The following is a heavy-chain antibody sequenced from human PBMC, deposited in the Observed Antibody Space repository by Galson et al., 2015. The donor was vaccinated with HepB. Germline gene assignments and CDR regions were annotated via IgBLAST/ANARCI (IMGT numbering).Heavy chain of an antibody. V-gene: IGHV4-34*01. CDR3: ARGVTVGTNFWTGSYTAYYFDY. J-gene: IGHJ4*02. CDR2: INYSGST. CDR1: GGSFSGYY. Sequence: AVYGGSFSGYYWNWIRQPPGKGLEWIGEINYSGSTRYNPSLRSRVTISLDTSKDQFSLKVNSVTAADTAVYYCARGVTVGTNFWTGSYTAYYFDYWGQGALVTVSS. D-gene: IGHD3/OR15-3a*01.